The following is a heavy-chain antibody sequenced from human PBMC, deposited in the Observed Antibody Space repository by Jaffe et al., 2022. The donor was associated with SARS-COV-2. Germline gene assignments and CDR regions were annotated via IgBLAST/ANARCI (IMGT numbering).Heavy chain of an antibody. Sequence: QVQLQESGPGLVKPSQTLSLTCTVSGGSISSGGYYWSWIRQHPGKGLEWIGYIYYSGSTYYNPSLKSRVTISVDTSKNQFSLKLSSVTAADTAVYYCARDTGCSSTSCSDNWFDPWGQGTLVTVSS. CDR1: GGSISSGGYY. V-gene: IGHV4-31*03. D-gene: IGHD2-2*01. CDR2: IYYSGST. CDR3: ARDTGCSSTSCSDNWFDP. J-gene: IGHJ5*02.